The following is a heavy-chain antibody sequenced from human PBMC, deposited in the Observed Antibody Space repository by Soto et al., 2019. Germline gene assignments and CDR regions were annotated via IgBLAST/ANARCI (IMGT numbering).Heavy chain of an antibody. CDR3: ARLQAAVPHY. D-gene: IGHD6-13*01. CDR2: IFYDGYT. Sequence: QLQLQESGPGLVMPSETLSLTCTVSGDSISGSPYFWGWIRQPPGKRLEWIGSIFYDGYTLYTPSLRSRVTISEDTSKNQFSLKLASVAAADTATYFCARLQAAVPHYWGQGTLVTVSS. CDR1: GDSISGSPYF. J-gene: IGHJ4*02. V-gene: IGHV4-39*01.